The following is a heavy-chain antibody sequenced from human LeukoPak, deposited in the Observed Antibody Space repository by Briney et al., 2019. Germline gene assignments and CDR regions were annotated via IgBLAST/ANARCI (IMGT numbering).Heavy chain of an antibody. CDR1: GGSISSSSYY. CDR2: IYYSGST. D-gene: IGHD6-13*01. CDR3: ARSEWGIAAAGRS. V-gene: IGHV4-39*01. J-gene: IGHJ4*02. Sequence: SETLSLTCTVSGGSISSSSYYWGWFRQPPGKGLEWIGSIYYSGSTYYNPSLKSRVTISVDTSKNQFSLKLSSVTAADTAVYYCARSEWGIAAAGRSWGQGTLVTVSS.